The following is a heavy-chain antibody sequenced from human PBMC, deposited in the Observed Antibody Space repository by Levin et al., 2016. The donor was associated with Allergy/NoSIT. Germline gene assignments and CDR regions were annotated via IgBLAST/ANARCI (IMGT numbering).Heavy chain of an antibody. CDR3: ARVRHRYYYGSGSYYNGDAFDI. CDR2: ISYDGSNK. Sequence: GGSLRLSCAASGFTFSSYAMHWVRQAPGKGLEWVAVISYDGSNKYYADSVKGRFTISRDNSKNTLYLQMNSLRAEDTAVYYCARVRHRYYYGSGSYYNGDAFDIWGQGTMVTVSS. D-gene: IGHD3-10*01. CDR1: GFTFSSYA. V-gene: IGHV3-30-3*01. J-gene: IGHJ3*02.